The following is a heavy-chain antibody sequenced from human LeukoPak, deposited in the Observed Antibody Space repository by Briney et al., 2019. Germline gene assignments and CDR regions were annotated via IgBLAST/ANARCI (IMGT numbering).Heavy chain of an antibody. V-gene: IGHV1-46*01. CDR1: GYTFTSYY. D-gene: IGHD5-12*01. CDR2: INPSDGST. J-gene: IGHJ6*03. Sequence: GASVKVSCKASGYTFTSYYIHWVRQAPAQGLEWMGIINPSDGSTSNPQKFEGRVNMTSDMSTSTVYMEPSSLRSEDTAVYYCAREAGYSGYDPLSPYYYYYYMDVWGKGTTVTVSS. CDR3: AREAGYSGYDPLSPYYYYYYMDV.